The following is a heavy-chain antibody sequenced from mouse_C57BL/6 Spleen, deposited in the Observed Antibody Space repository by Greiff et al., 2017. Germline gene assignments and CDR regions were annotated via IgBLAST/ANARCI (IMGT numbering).Heavy chain of an antibody. CDR2: IHPNSGST. D-gene: IGHD2-12*01. CDR1: GYTFTSYW. V-gene: IGHV1-64*01. J-gene: IGHJ2*01. Sequence: QVQLQQPGAELVKPGASVKLSCKASGYTFTSYWMHWVKQRPGQGLEWIGMIHPNSGSTNYNEKFKSKATLTVDKSSSTAYMQLSSLTSEDSAVYDCARGGPTIDYFDYWGQGTTLTVSS. CDR3: ARGGPTIDYFDY.